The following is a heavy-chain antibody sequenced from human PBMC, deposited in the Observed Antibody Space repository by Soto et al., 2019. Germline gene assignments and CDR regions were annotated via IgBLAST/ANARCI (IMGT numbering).Heavy chain of an antibody. CDR1: GFTFSSYW. CDR3: ASYSSSSSGTLYYGMDV. Sequence: PGESLKISCAASGFTFSSYWMSWVRQAPGKGLEWVSVIYSGGSTYYADSVKGRFTISRDNSKNTLYLQMNSLRAEDTAVYYCASYSSSSSGTLYYGMDVWGQGTTVTVSS. CDR2: IYSGGST. V-gene: IGHV3-53*01. D-gene: IGHD6-6*01. J-gene: IGHJ6*02.